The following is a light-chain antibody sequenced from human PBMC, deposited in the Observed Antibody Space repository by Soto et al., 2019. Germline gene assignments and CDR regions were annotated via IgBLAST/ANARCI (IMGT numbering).Light chain of an antibody. V-gene: IGKV4-1*01. J-gene: IGKJ4*01. CDR3: QQYYSPPLT. Sequence: DIVMTQSPDSLAVSLGERATINCKSSQSVLYSSNNKNYLAWFQQKPGQPPKLLIYWASTRESGVPDRFSGSGSGTDFTLTIGSLQAEDVAVYYCQQYYSPPLTFGGGTKVEIK. CDR2: WAS. CDR1: QSVLYSSNNKNY.